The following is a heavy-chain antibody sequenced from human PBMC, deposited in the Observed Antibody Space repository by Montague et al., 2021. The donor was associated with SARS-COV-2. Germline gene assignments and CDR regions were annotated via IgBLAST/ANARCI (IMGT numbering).Heavy chain of an antibody. CDR3: ARGRVTIFGVLIMLPAAGALDI. CDR1: GGSFSGYY. V-gene: IGHV4-34*01. D-gene: IGHD3-3*01. CDR2: VNHSGST. J-gene: IGHJ3*02. Sequence: SETLSLTCAVYGGSFSGYYWSWIRQPPGKGLEWIGEVNHSGSTNYNPSLKSRVTISVDTSKNQFSLKMNSVSAADTAVYYCARGRVTIFGVLIMLPAAGALDIWGRGTMVSVSS.